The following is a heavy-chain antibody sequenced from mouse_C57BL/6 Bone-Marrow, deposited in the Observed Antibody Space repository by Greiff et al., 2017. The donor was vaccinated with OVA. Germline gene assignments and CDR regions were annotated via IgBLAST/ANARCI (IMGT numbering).Heavy chain of an antibody. CDR1: GFSLTSYG. V-gene: IGHV2-2*01. D-gene: IGHD2-2*01. CDR3: ARSTMVTTEFAY. Sequence: VMLVESGPGLVQPSQSLSITCTVSGFSLTSYGVHWVRQSPGKGLEWLGVIWSGGSTDYNAAFISRLSISKDNSKSQVFFKMNSLQADDTAIYYCARSTMVTTEFAYWGQGTLVTVSA. J-gene: IGHJ3*01. CDR2: IWSGGST.